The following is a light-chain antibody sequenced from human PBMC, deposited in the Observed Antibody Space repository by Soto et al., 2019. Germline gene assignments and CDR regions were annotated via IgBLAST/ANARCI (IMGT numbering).Light chain of an antibody. CDR1: QGIGNA. Sequence: IQMTESPSSLSASVGDRVTISCRASQGIGNALGWYQQKPWKPPKVLIYGASNLQSGVPPRFSGSGSGTDFTLAISSLQPEDSATYYCLQDINYPWTFGQGTKVDTK. J-gene: IGKJ1*01. CDR3: LQDINYPWT. CDR2: GAS. V-gene: IGKV1-6*01.